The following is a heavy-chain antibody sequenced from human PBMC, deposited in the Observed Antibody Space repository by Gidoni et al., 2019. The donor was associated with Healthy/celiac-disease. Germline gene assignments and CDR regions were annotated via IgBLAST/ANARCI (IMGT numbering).Heavy chain of an antibody. D-gene: IGHD6-13*01. V-gene: IGHV4-34*01. CDR3: ARGRIFSLIDSYSTSWYVGYFDY. CDR1: GGSFSGYY. CDR2: INHSGST. Sequence: QVQLQQWGAGLLKPSETLSLTCAVYGGSFSGYYWSWIRQPPGKGLEWIGEINHSGSTNYNPSLKSRVTISVDTSKNQFSLKLSSVTAADTAVYYCARGRIFSLIDSYSTSWYVGYFDYWGQGTLVTVSS. J-gene: IGHJ4*02.